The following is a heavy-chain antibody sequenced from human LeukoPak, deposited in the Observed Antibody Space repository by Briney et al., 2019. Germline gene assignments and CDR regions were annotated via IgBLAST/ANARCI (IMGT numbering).Heavy chain of an antibody. CDR2: INSDGSST. CDR1: GFTFSSYG. CDR3: ARASTTYYYYYGMDV. D-gene: IGHD5/OR15-5a*01. Sequence: GGSLRLSCAASGFTFSSYGMHWVRQAPGKGLVWVSRINSDGSSTSYADSVKGRFTISRDNAKNTLYLQMNSLRAEDTAVYYCARASTTYYYYYGMDVWGQGTTVTVSS. J-gene: IGHJ6*02. V-gene: IGHV3-74*01.